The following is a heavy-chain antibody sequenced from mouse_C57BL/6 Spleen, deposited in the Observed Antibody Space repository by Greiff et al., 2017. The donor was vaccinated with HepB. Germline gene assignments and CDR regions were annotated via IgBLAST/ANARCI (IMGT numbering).Heavy chain of an antibody. CDR3: ARAPRWDYGSSWDY. D-gene: IGHD1-1*01. V-gene: IGHV5-4*01. CDR1: GFTFSSYA. J-gene: IGHJ2*01. Sequence: EVHLVESGGGLVKPGGSLKLSCAASGFTFSSYAMSWVRQTPEKRLEWVATISDGGSYTYYPDNVKGRFTISRDNAKNNLYLQMSHLKSEDTAMYYCARAPRWDYGSSWDYWGQGTTLTVSS. CDR2: ISDGGSYT.